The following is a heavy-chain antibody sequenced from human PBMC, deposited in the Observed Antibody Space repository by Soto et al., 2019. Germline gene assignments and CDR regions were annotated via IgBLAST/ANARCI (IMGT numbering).Heavy chain of an antibody. CDR3: AKPLLSAAHWDP. Sequence: SETLSLTCTVSGGSISSSSYYWGWIRQPPGKGLEWIGSIYYSGSTYYNPSLKSRVTISVDTSKNQFSLKLSSVTAADTAVYYCAKPLLSAAHWDPWGQGTLVTVSS. J-gene: IGHJ5*02. CDR1: GGSISSSSYY. CDR2: IYYSGST. D-gene: IGHD6-13*01. V-gene: IGHV4-39*01.